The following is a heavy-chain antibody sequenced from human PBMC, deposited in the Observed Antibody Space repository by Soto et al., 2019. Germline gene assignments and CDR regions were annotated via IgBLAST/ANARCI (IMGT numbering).Heavy chain of an antibody. CDR1: GGSISSGGYY. J-gene: IGHJ4*02. CDR3: AREPRD. V-gene: IGHV4-31*03. Sequence: QVQLQESGPGLVKPSQTLSLTCTVSGGSISSGGYYWSWIRQHPGKGLEWIGYIYYSGSTSYNPTLQSRVTISVETTKNQSSLQLSSVTAADTAVYYCAREPRDWGQGTLVTVSS. CDR2: IYYSGST.